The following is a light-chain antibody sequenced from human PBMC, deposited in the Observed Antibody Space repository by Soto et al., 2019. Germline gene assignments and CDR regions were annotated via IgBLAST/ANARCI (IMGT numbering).Light chain of an antibody. J-gene: IGLJ3*02. CDR3: AAWDASLSGGV. Sequence: QAVVTQPPSVSAAPGQQVTISCSGSSSNIGTNSVSWYQQLPGAAPRLLISENDKRPSGIPDRFSGSRSGTSATLGITGLQTGDEADYYCAAWDASLSGGVFGGGTQLTVL. CDR1: SSNIGTNS. V-gene: IGLV1-51*02. CDR2: END.